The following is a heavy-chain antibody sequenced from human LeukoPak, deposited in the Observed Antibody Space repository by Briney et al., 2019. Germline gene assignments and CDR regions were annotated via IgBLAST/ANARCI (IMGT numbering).Heavy chain of an antibody. CDR3: ARVRCSSTSCYTANWFDP. D-gene: IGHD2-2*02. J-gene: IGHJ5*02. Sequence: SGTLSLTCTVSGGSISSYYWSWIRQPAGKGLEWIGRIYTSGSTNYNPSLKSRVTMSVDTSKDQFSLKLSSVTAADTAVYYCARVRCSSTSCYTANWFDPWGQGTLVTVSS. CDR2: IYTSGST. CDR1: GGSISSYY. V-gene: IGHV4-4*07.